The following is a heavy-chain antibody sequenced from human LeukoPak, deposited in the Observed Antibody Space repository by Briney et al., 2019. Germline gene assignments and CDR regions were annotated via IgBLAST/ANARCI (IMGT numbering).Heavy chain of an antibody. CDR3: ARVPQDSSGYDY. CDR1: GFTFSSYS. D-gene: IGHD3-22*01. J-gene: IGHJ4*02. CDR2: ISSSSSYI. Sequence: GGSLRLSCAASGFTFSSYSMNWVRQAPGKGLEWVSSISSSSSYIYYADSVKGRFTISRDNAKNSLYLQMNSLRAEDTAVYYCARVPQDSSGYDYWGQGTLVTVSS. V-gene: IGHV3-21*01.